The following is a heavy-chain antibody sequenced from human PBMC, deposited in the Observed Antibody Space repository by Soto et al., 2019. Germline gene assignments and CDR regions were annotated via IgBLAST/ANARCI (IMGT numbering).Heavy chain of an antibody. CDR2: LSHDGSKK. D-gene: IGHD2-2*01. CDR1: GFIFNSYD. J-gene: IGHJ4*02. Sequence: QVQLIESGGGVVQPGRSLRLSCAASGFIFNSYDMHWVRQAPGKGLEWVAFLSHDGSKKFYADSLKGRITISRDNFNNALYLQVHSLRPEDTAVYYCAKDLIGYCGGSTCNIFQSWGQGTVVSVPS. CDR3: AKDLIGYCGGSTCNIFQS. V-gene: IGHV3-30*18.